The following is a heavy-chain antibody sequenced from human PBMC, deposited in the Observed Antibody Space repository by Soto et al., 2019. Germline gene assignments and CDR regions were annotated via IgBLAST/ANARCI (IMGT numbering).Heavy chain of an antibody. Sequence: QVQLVESGGGVVQPGRSLRLSCAASGFTFSSYGMHWVRQAPGKGLEWVAVIWYDGSNKYYADSVKGRFTISRDNSKNTLYLQMNSLSAEDTAVYYCARDDTRHDYYYSYGMDFWGQGTTVTVSS. CDR1: GFTFSSYG. CDR2: IWYDGSNK. CDR3: ARDDTRHDYYYSYGMDF. V-gene: IGHV3-33*01. J-gene: IGHJ6*02.